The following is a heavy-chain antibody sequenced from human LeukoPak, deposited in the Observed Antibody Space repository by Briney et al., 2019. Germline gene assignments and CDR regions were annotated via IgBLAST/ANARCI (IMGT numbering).Heavy chain of an antibody. J-gene: IGHJ3*02. CDR1: GFTFSDYY. CDR2: ISSSGSTI. CDR3: ARRLGGYSYGYGPVPNHDAFDI. Sequence: GGSLRLSCAASGFTFSDYYMSWIRQAPGKGLEWVSYISSSGSTIYYADSVKGRFTISRDNAKNSLYLQMNSLRAEDTAVYYCARRLGGYSYGYGPVPNHDAFDIWGQGTMVTVSS. D-gene: IGHD5-18*01. V-gene: IGHV3-11*04.